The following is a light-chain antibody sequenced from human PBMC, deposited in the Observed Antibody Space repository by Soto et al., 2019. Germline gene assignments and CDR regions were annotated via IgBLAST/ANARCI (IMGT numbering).Light chain of an antibody. V-gene: IGLV1-51*01. CDR3: GTWDSSLSGGV. CDR2: DNN. J-gene: IGLJ2*01. CDR1: SSNIGSNY. Sequence: QSVLTQPPSVSAAPGQKVTISCSGSSSNIGSNYVSWYQQLPGTAPKLLIYDNNKRRSGIPDRFSGSKSGTSATLGITGLQTGDEAQYYCGTWDSSLSGGVFGGGTKLTVL.